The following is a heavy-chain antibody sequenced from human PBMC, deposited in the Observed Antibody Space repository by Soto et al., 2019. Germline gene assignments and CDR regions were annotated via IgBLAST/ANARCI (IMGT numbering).Heavy chain of an antibody. V-gene: IGHV4-31*03. CDR1: GGSISSGGYY. J-gene: IGHJ6*02. D-gene: IGHD4-17*01. Sequence: PSETLSLTCTVSGGSISSGGYYWSWIRQHPGKGLEWIGYIYYSGSTYYNPSLKSRVTISVDTSKNQFSLKLSSVTAADTAVYYCASTTTVTTPGVYGMDVWGQGTTVTVSS. CDR2: IYYSGST. CDR3: ASTTTVTTPGVYGMDV.